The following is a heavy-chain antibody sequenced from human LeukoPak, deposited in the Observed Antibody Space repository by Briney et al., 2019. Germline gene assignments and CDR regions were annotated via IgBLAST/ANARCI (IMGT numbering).Heavy chain of an antibody. CDR2: IWYDGSNK. Sequence: GGSLGLSCAASGFTFSSYGMHWVRQAPGKGLEWVAVIWYDGSNKYYADSVKGRFTISRDNSKNTLYLQMNSLRAEDTAVYYCAKDGSGYYLNDAFDIWGQGTMVTVSS. CDR1: GFTFSSYG. D-gene: IGHD3-22*01. J-gene: IGHJ3*02. V-gene: IGHV3-33*06. CDR3: AKDGSGYYLNDAFDI.